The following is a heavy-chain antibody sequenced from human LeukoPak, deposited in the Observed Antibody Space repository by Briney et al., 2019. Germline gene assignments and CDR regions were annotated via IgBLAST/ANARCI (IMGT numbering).Heavy chain of an antibody. J-gene: IGHJ6*03. Sequence: SEALSLTCTVSGGSISSSSYYWGWIRQPPGKGLEWIGNIYYSGSTYYNPSLKSRVTISVDTSKNQFSLKLSSVTAADTAVYYCARLFPEVVLLWFGDKPGDYMDVWGKGTTVTISS. D-gene: IGHD3-10*01. CDR3: ARLFPEVVLLWFGDKPGDYMDV. CDR1: GGSISSSSYY. V-gene: IGHV4-39*07. CDR2: IYYSGST.